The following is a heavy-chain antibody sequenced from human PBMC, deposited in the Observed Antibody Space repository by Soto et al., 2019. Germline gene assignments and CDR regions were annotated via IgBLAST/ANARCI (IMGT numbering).Heavy chain of an antibody. CDR2: IIPIFGTA. CDR1: GGTFSSYA. J-gene: IGHJ6*02. Sequence: ASVKVSCKASGGTFSSYAISWVRQAPGQGLEWMGGIIPIFGTANYAQKFQGRITITADKSTSTAYMELSSLGAEDTAGYYCARKDQYYYDSSGYPYYGMDVWGQGTTVTVSS. V-gene: IGHV1-69*06. CDR3: ARKDQYYYDSSGYPYYGMDV. D-gene: IGHD3-22*01.